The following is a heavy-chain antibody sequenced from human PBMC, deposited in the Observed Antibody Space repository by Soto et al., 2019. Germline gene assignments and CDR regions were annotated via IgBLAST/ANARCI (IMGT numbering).Heavy chain of an antibody. CDR2: IRNRGTT. CDR1: GLKFSDAW. J-gene: IGHJ6*02. V-gene: IGHV3-15*01. D-gene: IGHD1-1*01. Sequence: VESGGGLVKPGDSLRLSCVVSGLKFSDAWVSWVRQAPGKGLEWIGRIRNRGTTDYPAPVKGRFTISRDDSKNTLYLQLSSLTSEDTAVYYWPWNADVYHGMLVWGQGTTVIVSS. CDR3: PWNADVYHGMLV.